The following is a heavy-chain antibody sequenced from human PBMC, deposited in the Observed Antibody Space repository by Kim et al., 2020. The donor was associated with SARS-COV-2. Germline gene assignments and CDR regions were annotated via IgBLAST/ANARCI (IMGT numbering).Heavy chain of an antibody. J-gene: IGHJ4*02. V-gene: IGHV7-4-1*02. CDR3: ARAHIVATEMEFDY. Sequence: AQGLTGRFVSSLDTSVSTAYLQISSLKAEDTAVYYCARAHIVATEMEFDYWGQGTLVTVSS. D-gene: IGHD5-12*01.